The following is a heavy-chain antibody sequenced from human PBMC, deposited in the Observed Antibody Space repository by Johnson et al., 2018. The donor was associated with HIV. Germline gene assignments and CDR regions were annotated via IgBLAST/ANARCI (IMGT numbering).Heavy chain of an antibody. CDR2: INWNGGST. V-gene: IGHV3-20*04. Sequence: VQLVESGGGLVQPGGSLRLSCAASGFTFDDYGMSWVRQAPGKGLEWVSGINWNGGSTGYADSVKGRFTISRDNANNSLYLQMNSLRPEDTALYYCARATYYYDTTGYLTRPRAFDLWGQGTMVTVSS. CDR1: GFTFDDYG. CDR3: ARATYYYDTTGYLTRPRAFDL. J-gene: IGHJ3*01. D-gene: IGHD3-22*01.